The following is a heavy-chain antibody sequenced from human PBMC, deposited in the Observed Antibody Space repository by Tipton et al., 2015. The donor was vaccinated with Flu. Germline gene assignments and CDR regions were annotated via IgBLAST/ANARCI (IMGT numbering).Heavy chain of an antibody. J-gene: IGHJ4*02. V-gene: IGHV4-38-2*02. Sequence: TLSLTCTVSAYSISSGYYWGWIRQPPGKGLEWIGSIYHSGSTYYNPSLKSRVTMSIDTSKNQFSLKVMSVTVADTAVYYCARGFMGAGGTGFDYWGQGILVTVSS. CDR2: IYHSGST. D-gene: IGHD1-26*01. CDR3: ARGFMGAGGTGFDY. CDR1: AYSISSGYY.